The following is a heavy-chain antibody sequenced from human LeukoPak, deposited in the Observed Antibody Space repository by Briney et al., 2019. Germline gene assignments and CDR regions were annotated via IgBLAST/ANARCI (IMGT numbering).Heavy chain of an antibody. J-gene: IGHJ4*02. CDR3: ARESPMVYYFDF. D-gene: IGHD3-10*01. V-gene: IGHV1-46*02. Sequence: YTFNXXXMHWXXQAPGQGLEWMGIFNPTNDGTIYAQKFQGRVTMTSDTSTSTVYMELSSLRSEDTAVYYCARESPMVYYFDFWGQGTPVTVSS. CDR1: YTFNXXX. CDR2: FNPTNDGT.